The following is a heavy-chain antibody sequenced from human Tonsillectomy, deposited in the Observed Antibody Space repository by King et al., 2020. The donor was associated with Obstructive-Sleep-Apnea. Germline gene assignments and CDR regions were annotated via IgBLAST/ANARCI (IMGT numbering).Heavy chain of an antibody. CDR1: GGSISSYY. CDR2: IYYSVTS. D-gene: IGHD3-10*01. Sequence: VQLQESGPGLVKPSETLSLTCTVTGGSISSYYWSWIRQPPGKGLEWIGYIYYSVTSNYNPSLKSRVTISVDTSKNQFSLMLSSVTAADTAVYYCARAPYGSGIIDWFDPWGQGTLVTVSS. CDR3: ARAPYGSGIIDWFDP. J-gene: IGHJ5*02. V-gene: IGHV4-59*01.